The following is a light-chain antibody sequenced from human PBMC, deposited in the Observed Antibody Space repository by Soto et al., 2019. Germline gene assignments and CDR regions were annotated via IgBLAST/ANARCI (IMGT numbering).Light chain of an antibody. CDR1: QSVINY. V-gene: IGKV3-11*01. CDR2: DTS. Sequence: EIVLTQSPATLSLSPGERATLSCRASQSVINYLAWYQQKPGQAPRLLIYDTSNRATGIPARFSGSGSGTEFTLTISSLQSEDFAVYYCQQYNNWPWTFGQGTKVDI. J-gene: IGKJ1*01. CDR3: QQYNNWPWT.